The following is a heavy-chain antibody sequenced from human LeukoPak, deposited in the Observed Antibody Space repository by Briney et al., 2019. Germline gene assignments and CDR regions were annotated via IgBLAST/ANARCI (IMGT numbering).Heavy chain of an antibody. Sequence: AGGSLRLSCAACRFTFSSYSMNWVRQAPGKGLEWVSSISSSSSYIYYADSVKGRFTISRDNAKNSLYLQMNSLRAEDTAVYYCARVGGDFWSAYYFDYWGQGTLVTVSS. D-gene: IGHD3-3*01. V-gene: IGHV3-21*01. CDR3: ARVGGDFWSAYYFDY. CDR2: ISSSSSYI. J-gene: IGHJ4*02. CDR1: RFTFSSYS.